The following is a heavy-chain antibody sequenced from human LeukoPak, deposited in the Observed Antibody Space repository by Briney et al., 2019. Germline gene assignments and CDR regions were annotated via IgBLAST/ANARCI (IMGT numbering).Heavy chain of an antibody. D-gene: IGHD2-21*01. Sequence: PGGSLRLSCAASGFSLSSYAMSWVRQAPGKGLEWVSAISSTDAGTYHADSVRGRFTISRDSSKNTLYLQVNSLRAEDAAVYYCAKAPVTSCRGAYCYPFDYWGQGTLVTVS. J-gene: IGHJ4*02. CDR1: GFSLSSYA. CDR2: ISSTDAGT. V-gene: IGHV3-23*01. CDR3: AKAPVTSCRGAYCYPFDY.